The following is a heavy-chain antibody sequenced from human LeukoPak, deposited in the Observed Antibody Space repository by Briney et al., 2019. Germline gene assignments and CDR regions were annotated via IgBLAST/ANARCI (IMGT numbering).Heavy chain of an antibody. V-gene: IGHV1-2*02. J-gene: IGHJ3*02. CDR3: ARIMEYYDFTPRGFDI. Sequence: GPVKVSCKASGYTFIGHYIHWVRQAPGQGLEWMGWMNPDSGGTNYAQKFQDRVTMNRDTSITTAYMELSRLTSDDTAIYYCARIMEYYDFTPRGFDIWGQGTMVAVSS. CDR2: MNPDSGGT. CDR1: GYTFIGHY. D-gene: IGHD3/OR15-3a*01.